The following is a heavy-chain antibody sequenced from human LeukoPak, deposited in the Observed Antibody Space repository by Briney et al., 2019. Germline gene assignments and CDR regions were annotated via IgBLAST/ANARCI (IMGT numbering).Heavy chain of an antibody. D-gene: IGHD3-16*01. J-gene: IGHJ6*04. Sequence: GGSLRLSCVVSGFTFSSYSMNWARQAPGKGLEWVASINHNGNVNYYVDSAKGRFTISRDNAKNSLYLQMSNLRAEDTAVYFCARGGGLDVWGKGATVTVSS. CDR2: INHNGNVN. V-gene: IGHV3-7*03. CDR1: GFTFSSYS. CDR3: ARGGGLDV.